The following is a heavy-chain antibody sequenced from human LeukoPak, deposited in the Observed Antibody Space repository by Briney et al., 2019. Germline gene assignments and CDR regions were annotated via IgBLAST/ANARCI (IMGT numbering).Heavy chain of an antibody. V-gene: IGHV1-8*01. J-gene: IGHJ4*02. Sequence: ASVKVSCKASGYTFTSYDINWVRQATGQELEWMGWMYPNSGNTGYAQKFQGRVAMTRNTSITTAYMELSSLRSEDTAVYYCARGLGRTAMVTRGGVRFDYWGQGTLVTVSS. D-gene: IGHD5-18*01. CDR3: ARGLGRTAMVTRGGVRFDY. CDR2: MYPNSGNT. CDR1: GYTFTSYD.